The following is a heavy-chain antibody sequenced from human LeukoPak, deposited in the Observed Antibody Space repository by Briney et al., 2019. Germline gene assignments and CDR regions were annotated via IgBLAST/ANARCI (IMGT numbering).Heavy chain of an antibody. CDR1: GYTFTGYY. D-gene: IGHD6-19*01. V-gene: IGHV1-2*02. Sequence: GASVTVSCKASGYTFTGYYIHWVRQAPGQGLEYMGWINTNSGGTNYAQKFQGRVTMTRDTSISTAYMELSRLRSDESAVYYCARDLYQWLPSTRPRDYYYYMDVWGEGTTVTVSS. CDR3: ARDLYQWLPSTRPRDYYYYMDV. CDR2: INTNSGGT. J-gene: IGHJ6*03.